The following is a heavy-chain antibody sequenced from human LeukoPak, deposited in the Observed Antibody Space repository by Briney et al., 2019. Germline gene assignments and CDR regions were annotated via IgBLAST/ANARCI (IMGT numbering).Heavy chain of an antibody. CDR2: IYISGST. CDR3: ARDGSYKSYYCMDV. CDR1: GGSISSYY. D-gene: IGHD1-14*01. V-gene: IGHV4-4*07. Sequence: SETLSLTCTVSGGSISSYYWSWIRQPAGKGLEWIGRIYISGSTNYNPSLESRVTISVDTSKNQFSLKLSSVTAADTAVYYCARDGSYKSYYCMDVWGKGTTVTVSS. J-gene: IGHJ6*03.